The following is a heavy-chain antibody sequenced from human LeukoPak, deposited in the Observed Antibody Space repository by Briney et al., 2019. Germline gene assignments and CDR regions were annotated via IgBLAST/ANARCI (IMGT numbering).Heavy chain of an antibody. CDR1: GCTFSSYA. CDR2: IIPIFGTA. D-gene: IGHD3-10*01. Sequence: SVKVSCKASGCTFSSYAISWVRQAPGQGLDWMGGIIPIFGTANYAQKFQGRVTITADESTSTAYMELSSLRSEDTAVYYCAVWFGELSPFDYWGRGTLVTVSS. CDR3: AVWFGELSPFDY. J-gene: IGHJ4*02. V-gene: IGHV1-69*13.